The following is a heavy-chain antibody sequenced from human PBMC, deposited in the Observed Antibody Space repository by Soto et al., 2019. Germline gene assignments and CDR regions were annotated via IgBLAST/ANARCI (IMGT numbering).Heavy chain of an antibody. D-gene: IGHD6-25*01. V-gene: IGHV3-7*05. CDR2: IKTDGSEE. J-gene: IGHJ5*02. Sequence: EVQLVESGGDLVQPGGSLRLSCEASGFTFSVYWMSRARQAPGKGLEWVANIKTDGSEEYYVDSVKGRFTISRDNAKNSLYLQMNSLRAEDTAVYYCARDSLGGLGPWGPGTRVTVSS. CDR1: GFTFSVYW. CDR3: ARDSLGGLGP.